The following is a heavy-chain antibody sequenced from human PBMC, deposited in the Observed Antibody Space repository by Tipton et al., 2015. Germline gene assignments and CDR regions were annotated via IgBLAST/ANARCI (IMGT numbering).Heavy chain of an antibody. Sequence: TLSLTCAVTGGSITNGAYSWSWIRQTPGKGLEWIGYVWHRGSTYYNPSLRTRITISVDTSKNQFSLKLTSMTAADTAVYYCARGDSHSAMVYDAFDIWGQGTMVTVSS. CDR2: VWHRGST. D-gene: IGHD5-18*01. CDR1: GGSITNGAYS. V-gene: IGHV4-30-2*01. CDR3: ARGDSHSAMVYDAFDI. J-gene: IGHJ3*02.